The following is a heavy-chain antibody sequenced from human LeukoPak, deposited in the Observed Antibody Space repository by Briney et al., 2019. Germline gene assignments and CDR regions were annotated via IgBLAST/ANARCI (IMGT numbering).Heavy chain of an antibody. Sequence: GGSLRLSCAASGFTFSSYEMNWVRQAPGKWLEWVSYISSSGSTIYYADSVKGRFTISRDNAKNSLYLQMNSLRAEDTAVYYCARTARITIFGVVIPLGFDPWGQGTLVTVSS. D-gene: IGHD3-3*01. CDR2: ISSSGSTI. V-gene: IGHV3-48*03. CDR1: GFTFSSYE. J-gene: IGHJ5*02. CDR3: ARTARITIFGVVIPLGFDP.